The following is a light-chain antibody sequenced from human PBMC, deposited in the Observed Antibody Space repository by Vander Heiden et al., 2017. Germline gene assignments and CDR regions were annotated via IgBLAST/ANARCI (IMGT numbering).Light chain of an antibody. V-gene: IGLV3-9*01. CDR3: QVWDSNTVL. CDR2: RDT. Sequence: SYELARPVSVSVAPGQTASIPCGGKNIGSKNVHWYQQKPGQGPVLVIYRDTLRPSGIPERLSGSNTGNTATLTISRAQVEDEADYYCQVWDSNTVLFGGGTKLTVL. J-gene: IGLJ2*01. CDR1: NIGSKN.